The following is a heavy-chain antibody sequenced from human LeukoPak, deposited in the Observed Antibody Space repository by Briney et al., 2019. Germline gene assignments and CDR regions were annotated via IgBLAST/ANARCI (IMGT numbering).Heavy chain of an antibody. V-gene: IGHV4-59*08. CDR1: GGSISSYY. CDR3: ARGYSSSWNYLDY. D-gene: IGHD6-13*01. Sequence: SETLSLTCTVSGGSISSYYWSWIRQPPGKGLEWIGYIYYSGSTNYNPSLKSRVTISVDTSKNQFSLKLSSVTAADTAVYHCARGYSSSWNYLDYWGQGTLVTVSS. CDR2: IYYSGST. J-gene: IGHJ4*02.